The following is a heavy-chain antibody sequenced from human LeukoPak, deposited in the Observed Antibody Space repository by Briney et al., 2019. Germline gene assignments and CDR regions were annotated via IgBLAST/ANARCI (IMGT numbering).Heavy chain of an antibody. CDR2: MNPNSGNT. CDR3: ARARRGGYDYQPVDY. J-gene: IGHJ4*02. V-gene: IGHV1-8*03. D-gene: IGHD5-12*01. Sequence: GASVKVSCKASGYTFTSYDINWVRQATGQGLEWMGWMNPNSGNTDYAQKFQGRVTITRNTSISTAYMELSSLRSEDTAVYYCARARRGGYDYQPVDYWGQGTLVTVSS. CDR1: GYTFTSYD.